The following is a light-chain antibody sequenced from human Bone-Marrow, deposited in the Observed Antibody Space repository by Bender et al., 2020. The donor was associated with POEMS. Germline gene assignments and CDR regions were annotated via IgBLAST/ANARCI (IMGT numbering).Light chain of an antibody. CDR1: KLDDKY. V-gene: IGLV3-1*01. CDR3: QVWNSNGDPPVV. Sequence: SYELTQPPSMSVSPAQTASITCSGDKLDDKYVSWYQQKPGQSPILVIYQDTKRPAGIPERFSGSNSGNTATLTINRVEAGDEADYYCQVWNSNGDPPVVFGGGTKLTVL. CDR2: QDT. J-gene: IGLJ2*01.